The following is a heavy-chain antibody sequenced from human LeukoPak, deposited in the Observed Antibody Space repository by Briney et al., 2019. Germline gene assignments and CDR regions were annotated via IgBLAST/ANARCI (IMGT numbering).Heavy chain of an antibody. Sequence: GGSLRLSCAASGFTFSSYGMHWVRQAPGKGLEWVAVIWYDGSNKYYADSVKGRFTISRDNSKNTLYLQMNSLRAEDTAVYYCAREGRRSSGPFDYWGQGTLVTVSS. CDR2: IWYDGSNK. J-gene: IGHJ4*02. D-gene: IGHD6-19*01. CDR3: AREGRRSSGPFDY. V-gene: IGHV3-33*01. CDR1: GFTFSSYG.